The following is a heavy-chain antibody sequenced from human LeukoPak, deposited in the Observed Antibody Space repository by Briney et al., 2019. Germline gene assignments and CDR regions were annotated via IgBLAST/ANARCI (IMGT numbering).Heavy chain of an antibody. D-gene: IGHD6-13*01. J-gene: IGHJ4*02. CDR3: ARGKGSWSSFDY. V-gene: IGHV3-30*04. CDR2: ISYDGSNK. Sequence: GSLRLSCAASGFTFSSYAMHWVRQAPGKGLEWVAVISYDGSNKYYADSVKGRFTISRDNSKNTLYPQMNSLRAEDTAVYYCARGKGSWSSFDYWGQGTLVTVSS. CDR1: GFTFSSYA.